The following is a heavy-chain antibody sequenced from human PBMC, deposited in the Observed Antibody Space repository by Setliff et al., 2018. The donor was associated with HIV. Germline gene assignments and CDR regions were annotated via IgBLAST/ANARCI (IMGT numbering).Heavy chain of an antibody. Sequence: SETLSLTCTVSGGSISSGGRYWGWVRQHPGRGLEWVGYVYDNGESFYNPSLRGRITILQDKSKNQFSLEVRSVTAADTAIYYCASALVGGASPFDYWGQGALVTVSS. J-gene: IGHJ4*01. CDR1: GGSISSGGRY. CDR2: VYDNGES. V-gene: IGHV4-31*03. D-gene: IGHD3-3*01. CDR3: ASALVGGASPFDY.